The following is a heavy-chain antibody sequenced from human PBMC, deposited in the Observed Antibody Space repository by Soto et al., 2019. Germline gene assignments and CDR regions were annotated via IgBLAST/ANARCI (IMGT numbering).Heavy chain of an antibody. CDR2: ISYDGSNK. Sequence: QVQLVESGGGVVQPGRSLRLSCAASGFTFSSYGMHWVRQAPGKGLEWVAVISYDGSNKYYADSVKGRFTISRDNSKSTLYLQISSLRAEAEAVYYCAKVTLNSVTTVTTFYYYYMDVWVNGTTVTVFS. V-gene: IGHV3-30*18. D-gene: IGHD4-17*01. CDR1: GFTFSSYG. J-gene: IGHJ6*03. CDR3: AKVTLNSVTTVTTFYYYYMDV.